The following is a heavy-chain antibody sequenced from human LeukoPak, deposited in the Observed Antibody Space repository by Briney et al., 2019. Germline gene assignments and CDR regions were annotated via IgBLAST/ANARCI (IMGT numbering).Heavy chain of an antibody. Sequence: GGSLRLSCAASGFTFDDYGMSWVRQAPGKGLEWVSGINWNGGSTGYADSVKGRFTVSRDNAKNSLYLQMNSLRAEDTAVYYCARVSGRRYSYGFRWDYWGQGTLVTVSS. CDR2: INWNGGST. D-gene: IGHD5-18*01. V-gene: IGHV3-20*04. CDR3: ARVSGRRYSYGFRWDY. J-gene: IGHJ4*02. CDR1: GFTFDDYG.